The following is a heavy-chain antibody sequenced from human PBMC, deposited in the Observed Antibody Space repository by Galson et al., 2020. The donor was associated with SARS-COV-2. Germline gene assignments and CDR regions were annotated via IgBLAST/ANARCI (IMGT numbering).Heavy chain of an antibody. J-gene: IGHJ6*02. CDR3: AKDPFPCFGGGCRYGMEV. CDR2: IRHDGSET. V-gene: IGHV3-30*02. D-gene: IGHD2-15*01. CDR1: GFNFENYG. Sequence: GGSLRLSCAASGFNFENYGMHWVRQAPGKGLEWVAFIRHDGSETQYVDSVKGRFTMSRDNSKNTLYMQMNSLRTEDTAVYYCAKDPFPCFGGGCRYGMEVWGQGTTVTVSS.